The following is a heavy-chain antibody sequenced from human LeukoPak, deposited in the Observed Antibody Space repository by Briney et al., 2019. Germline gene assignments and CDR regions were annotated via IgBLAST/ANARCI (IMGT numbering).Heavy chain of an antibody. J-gene: IGHJ4*02. CDR2: INHSGTT. Sequence: PSETLSLTCAVYGGSFSGYYWSWIRQPPGKGLECIGEINHSGTTNYNPSLKSRVTISVDTSKNQFSLKLSSVTAADTAVYYCARLYYYDSSGYYYPFFDYWGQGTLVTVSS. D-gene: IGHD3-22*01. V-gene: IGHV4-34*01. CDR1: GGSFSGYY. CDR3: ARLYYYDSSGYYYPFFDY.